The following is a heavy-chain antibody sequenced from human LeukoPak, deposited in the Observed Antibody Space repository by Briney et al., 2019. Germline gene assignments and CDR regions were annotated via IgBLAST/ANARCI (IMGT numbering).Heavy chain of an antibody. Sequence: GGSLRLSCAASGFTFSSYAMHWVRQAPGKGLEWVAVISYDGSNKYHADSVKGRFTISRDNSKNTLYLQMNSLRAEDTAVYYCARSRGGSYRDAFDIWGQGTMVTVSS. D-gene: IGHD1-26*01. V-gene: IGHV3-30-3*01. CDR1: GFTFSSYA. CDR2: ISYDGSNK. CDR3: ARSRGGSYRDAFDI. J-gene: IGHJ3*02.